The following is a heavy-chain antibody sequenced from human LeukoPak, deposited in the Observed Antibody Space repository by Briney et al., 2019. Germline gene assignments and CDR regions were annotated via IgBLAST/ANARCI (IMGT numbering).Heavy chain of an antibody. V-gene: IGHV1-18*04. CDR2: ISAYNGNT. D-gene: IGHD6-13*01. J-gene: IGHJ5*02. CDR3: ARVGPTYSSLRPNWFDP. Sequence: ASVKVSCKASGYTFTSYGISWVRQAPGQGLEWMGWISAYNGNTNYAQKIQGRVTMTTDTSTSTAYMELRSLRSDDTAVYYCARVGPTYSSLRPNWFDPWGQGTLVTVSS. CDR1: GYTFTSYG.